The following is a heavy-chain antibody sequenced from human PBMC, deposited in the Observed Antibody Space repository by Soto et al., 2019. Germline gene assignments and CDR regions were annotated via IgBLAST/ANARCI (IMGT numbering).Heavy chain of an antibody. CDR2: IKQDGSEK. V-gene: IGHV3-7*01. Sequence: PGGSLRLSCAASGFTFSSFWMSWVRQAPGKGLEWVACIKQDGSEKQYVDSVKGRVTISRDNAKNLVYVQMNSLRGEDTAVYHCGRVWNNGCFDYWGQVTLVTVYS. J-gene: IGHJ4*02. D-gene: IGHD3-3*01. CDR1: GFTFSSFW. CDR3: GRVWNNGCFDY.